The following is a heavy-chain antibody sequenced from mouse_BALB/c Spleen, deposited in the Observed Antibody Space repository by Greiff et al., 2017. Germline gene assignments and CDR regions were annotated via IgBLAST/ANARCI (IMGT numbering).Heavy chain of an antibody. CDR1: GFTFSSYT. Sequence: EVKLVESGGGLVKPGGSLKLSCAASGFTFSSYTMSWVRQTPEKRLEWVATISSGGSYTYYPDSVKGRFTISRDNAKNTLYLQMSSLKSEDTAMYYCTRDPAHYYGSSYSFAYWGQGTLVTVSA. V-gene: IGHV5-6-4*01. CDR2: ISSGGSYT. J-gene: IGHJ3*01. D-gene: IGHD1-1*01. CDR3: TRDPAHYYGSSYSFAY.